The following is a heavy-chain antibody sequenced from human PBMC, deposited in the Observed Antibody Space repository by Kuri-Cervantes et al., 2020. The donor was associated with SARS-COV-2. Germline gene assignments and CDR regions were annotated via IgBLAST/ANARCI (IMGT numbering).Heavy chain of an antibody. CDR2: FDPEDGET. V-gene: IGHV1-24*01. Sequence: ASVKVSCKVSGYTLTELSMHWVRQAPGKGLEWMGGFDPEDGETIYAQKFQGRVTMTEDTSTDTAYMELSSLRSDDTAVYYCARDGVMAAAGQYYYYGMDVWGQGTTVTVSS. D-gene: IGHD6-13*01. CDR1: GYTLTELS. CDR3: ARDGVMAAAGQYYYYGMDV. J-gene: IGHJ6*02.